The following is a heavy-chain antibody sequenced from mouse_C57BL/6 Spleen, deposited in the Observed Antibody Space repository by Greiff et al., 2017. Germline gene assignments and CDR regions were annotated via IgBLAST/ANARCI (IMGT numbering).Heavy chain of an antibody. J-gene: IGHJ2*01. CDR2: IHPNSGST. CDR3: LYHSNYVDYYDY. Sequence: QVQLQQPGAELVKPGASVKLSCKASGYTFTSYWMHLVKQRPGQGLEWIGMIHPNSGSTNYNEKFKSKTTLTVDKSSSTAYMPLSSMTSEDSAVCYCLYHSNYVDYYDYWGQGTTLTVSS. V-gene: IGHV1-64*01. CDR1: GYTFTSYW. D-gene: IGHD2-5*01.